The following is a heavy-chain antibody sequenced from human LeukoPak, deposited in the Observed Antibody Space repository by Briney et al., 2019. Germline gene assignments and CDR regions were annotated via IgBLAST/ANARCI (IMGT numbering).Heavy chain of an antibody. CDR1: GYTFTGYY. D-gene: IGHD6-19*01. J-gene: IGHJ4*02. Sequence: GASVKVSCKASGYTFTGYYMHWVRQAPGQGLEWMGWINPNSGGTNYAQKFQGRVTMTRDTSISTAYYMELSRLRSDDTAVFYCARSDRSGSLDYWGQGTLVTVSS. CDR2: INPNSGGT. CDR3: ARSDRSGSLDY. V-gene: IGHV1-2*02.